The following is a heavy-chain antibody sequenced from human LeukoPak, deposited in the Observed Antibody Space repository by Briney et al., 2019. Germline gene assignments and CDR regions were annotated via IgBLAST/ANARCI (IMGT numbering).Heavy chain of an antibody. Sequence: PGGSLRLSCAASGFTFSNYGMHWVRQAPGKGLEWVAVTSYDGNNKYYAESVKGRFTISRDNSKNTLFLQMNSLRAEDTGVYYCAKDGLGVGITIWTSDWGQGTLVTVSS. D-gene: IGHD3-3*01. CDR2: TSYDGNNK. V-gene: IGHV3-30*18. CDR3: AKDGLGVGITIWTSD. CDR1: GFTFSNYG. J-gene: IGHJ4*02.